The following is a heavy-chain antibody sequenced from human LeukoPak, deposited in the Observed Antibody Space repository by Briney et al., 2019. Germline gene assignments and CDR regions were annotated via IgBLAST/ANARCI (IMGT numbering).Heavy chain of an antibody. CDR1: GYSFTTYW. D-gene: IGHD3-22*01. CDR3: AVNYGSSSYSYDY. CDR2: IYPGESDT. Sequence: TGESLKISCKASGYSFTTYWIAWVRQMPGKGLEWMGSIYPGESDTKYSPSFQGQVTISADKSITTAYLQWSSLKASDTAIYYCAVNYGSSSYSYDYWGQGILVTVSS. J-gene: IGHJ4*02. V-gene: IGHV5-51*01.